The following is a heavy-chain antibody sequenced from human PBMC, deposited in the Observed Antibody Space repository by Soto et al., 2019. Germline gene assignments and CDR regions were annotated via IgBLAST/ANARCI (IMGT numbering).Heavy chain of an antibody. CDR2: ISYDGSNK. CDR3: AGTPRGQWELPYYYYGMDV. D-gene: IGHD1-26*01. Sequence: QVQLVESGGGVVQPGRSLRLSCAASGFTFSSYAMHWVRQAPGKGLEWVAVISYDGSNKYYADSVKGRFTITRDNSXDXLXXPMNSLRAEDTAVYCCAGTPRGQWELPYYYYGMDVWGQGTTVTVSS. CDR1: GFTFSSYA. J-gene: IGHJ6*02. V-gene: IGHV3-30-3*01.